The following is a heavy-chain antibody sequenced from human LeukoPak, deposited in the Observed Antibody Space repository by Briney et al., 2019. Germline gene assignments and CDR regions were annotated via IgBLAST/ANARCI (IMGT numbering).Heavy chain of an antibody. CDR3: ARGIAVAGHLGFYYYYYMDV. CDR2: INHSGST. Sequence: SETLSLTCAVYGGSFSGYYWSWIRQPPGKGLEWMGEINHSGSTNYNPSLKSRVTISVDTSKNQFSLKLSSVTAADTAVYYCARGIAVAGHLGFYYYYYMDVWGKGTTVTVSS. V-gene: IGHV4-34*01. D-gene: IGHD6-19*01. CDR1: GGSFSGYY. J-gene: IGHJ6*03.